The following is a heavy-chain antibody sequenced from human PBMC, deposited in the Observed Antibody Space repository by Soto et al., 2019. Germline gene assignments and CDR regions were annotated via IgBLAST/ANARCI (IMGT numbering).Heavy chain of an antibody. J-gene: IGHJ3*02. V-gene: IGHV3-33*01. CDR1: GFTFSSYG. CDR2: IWYDGSNK. Sequence: QVQLVESGGGVAQPGRSLRLSCAASGFTFSSYGMHWVRQAPGKGLEWVAVIWYDGSNKYYADSVKGRFTISRDNSKNTLYLQMNSLRAEDTAVYYCARDITDSDAFDIWGQGTMVTVSS. D-gene: IGHD3-16*01. CDR3: ARDITDSDAFDI.